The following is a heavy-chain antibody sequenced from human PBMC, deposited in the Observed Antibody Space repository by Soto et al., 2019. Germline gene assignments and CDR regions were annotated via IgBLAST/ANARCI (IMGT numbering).Heavy chain of an antibody. J-gene: IGHJ4*02. CDR1: GFTFPSSA. CDR2: IVVGSGNT. V-gene: IGHV1-58*01. D-gene: IGHD3-22*01. CDR3: AAVPYYYDTSGTYFDY. Sequence: QMQLVQSGPEVKKPGTSVKVSCKASGFTFPSSAVQWVRQARGQRLEWIARIVVGSGNTNSAQKFQERLTISRDMSTNTAYMELSSLRSEDTAVYYCAAVPYYYDTSGTYFDYWGQGTLVTVSS.